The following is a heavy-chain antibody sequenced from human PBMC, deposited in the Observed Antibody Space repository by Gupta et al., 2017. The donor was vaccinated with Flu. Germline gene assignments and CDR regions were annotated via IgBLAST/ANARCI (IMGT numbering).Heavy chain of an antibody. CDR2: IISSSSRI. Sequence: EVQLVESGGGLVQPGGSLGLSCAATGSNFVSYSLHWVRQASGKGLEWFSYIISSSSRIYYADSVKGRFTISRDNAKNSLYLQMNSLRAEDTAVYYCARTWDSGSSGDYWGQGTLVTVS. CDR3: ARTWDSGSSGDY. CDR1: GSNFVSYS. D-gene: IGHD1-26*01. V-gene: IGHV3-48*01. J-gene: IGHJ4*02.